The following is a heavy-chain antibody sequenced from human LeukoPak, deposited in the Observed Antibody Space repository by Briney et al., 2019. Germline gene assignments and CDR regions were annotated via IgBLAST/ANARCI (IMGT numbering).Heavy chain of an antibody. J-gene: IGHJ6*02. Sequence: SETLSLTCAVYGGSFSGYYWSWIRQPPGKGLEWIGEINHSGSTNYNPSLKSRVTISVDTSKNQFSLKLSSVTAADTAVYYCARRGGTYDFWSGYSTHEYYYYYGMDVWGQGTTVTVSS. CDR1: GGSFSGYY. CDR2: INHSGST. V-gene: IGHV4-34*01. CDR3: ARRGGTYDFWSGYSTHEYYYYYGMDV. D-gene: IGHD3-3*01.